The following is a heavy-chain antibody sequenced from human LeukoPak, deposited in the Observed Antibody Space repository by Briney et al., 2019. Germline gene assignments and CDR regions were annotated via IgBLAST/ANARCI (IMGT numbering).Heavy chain of an antibody. Sequence: PSETLSLTCTVSGGSISSYYWSWIRQPPGKGLEWIGYIYYSGSTNYNPSLKSRVTISVDTSKNQFSLRLSSVTAADTAVYYCARERRDGYKVYFDYWGQGTLVTVSS. CDR1: GGSISSYY. CDR2: IYYSGST. CDR3: ARERRDGYKVYFDY. J-gene: IGHJ4*02. D-gene: IGHD5-24*01. V-gene: IGHV4-59*01.